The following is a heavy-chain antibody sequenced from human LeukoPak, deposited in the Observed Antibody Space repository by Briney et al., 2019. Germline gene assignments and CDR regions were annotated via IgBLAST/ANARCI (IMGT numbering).Heavy chain of an antibody. D-gene: IGHD1-14*01. CDR2: IGSTGSDR. V-gene: IGHV3-21*01. J-gene: IGHJ4*02. CDR3: ATETVGRHYDY. Sequence: GGSLRLSCAASGFSFSSYGINWVRQAPGKGLEWVSSIGSTGSDRYYAESVKGRFTIPRDNAKNSLYLQMNSLRAEDTSVYYCATETVGRHYDYWGQGTLLTVSS. CDR1: GFSFSSYG.